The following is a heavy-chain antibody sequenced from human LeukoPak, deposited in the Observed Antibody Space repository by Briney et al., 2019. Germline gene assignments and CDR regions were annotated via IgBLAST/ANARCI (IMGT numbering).Heavy chain of an antibody. D-gene: IGHD2-2*01. CDR2: IIPIFGTA. CDR3: ARSGSDCSSTSCFMGWALYYYYYMDV. CDR1: GGTFSSYA. J-gene: IGHJ6*03. V-gene: IGHV1-69*13. Sequence: GASVKVSCKASGGTFSSYAISWVRQAPGQGLEWMGGIIPIFGTANYAQKLQGRVTITADESTRTAYMELSSLRSEDTDVYYCARSGSDCSSTSCFMGWALYYYYYMDVWGKGTTVTVSS.